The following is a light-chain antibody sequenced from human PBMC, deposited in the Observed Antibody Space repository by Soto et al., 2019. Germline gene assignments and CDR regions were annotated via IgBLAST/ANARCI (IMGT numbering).Light chain of an antibody. V-gene: IGLV1-40*01. CDR3: QSYDSSLSGSWV. CDR2: GNS. J-gene: IGLJ3*02. CDR1: SCNIGAGYD. Sequence: QSVLTQPASVSGSPGQRVTISCTGSSCNIGAGYDVHWYQQLPGTAPKLIIYGNSNRPSGVPDRFSGSKSGTSASLATTGFQAEDEADYYCQSYDSSLSGSWVFGGGTKVTVL.